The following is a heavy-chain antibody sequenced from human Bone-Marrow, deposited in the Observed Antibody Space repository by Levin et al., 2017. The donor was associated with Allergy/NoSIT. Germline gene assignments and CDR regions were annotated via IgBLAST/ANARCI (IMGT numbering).Heavy chain of an antibody. D-gene: IGHD2-2*01. V-gene: IGHV4-34*01. CDR1: GGSFSGYY. J-gene: IGHJ5*02. CDR3: ARGALGYCSSTSCRGSGWFDP. Sequence: SETLSLTCAVYGGSFSGYYWSWIRQPPGKGLEWIGEINHSGSTNYNPSLKSRVTISVDTSKNQFSLKLSSVTAADTAVYYCARGALGYCSSTSCRGSGWFDPWGQGTLVTVSS. CDR2: INHSGST.